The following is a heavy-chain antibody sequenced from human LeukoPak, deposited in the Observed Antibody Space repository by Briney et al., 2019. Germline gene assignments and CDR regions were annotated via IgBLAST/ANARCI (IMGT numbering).Heavy chain of an antibody. Sequence: ASVKVSCKASGGTFSKYALTWVRQAPGQGLEWLGGITPIFGTSNYAQKFQGRVTITADESTSTAYMELSSLRSEDTAVYYCARSASYDFVWGSSRLDYWGQGTLVTVSS. CDR2: ITPIFGTS. J-gene: IGHJ4*02. CDR1: GGTFSKYA. CDR3: ARSASYDFVWGSSRLDY. V-gene: IGHV1-69*13. D-gene: IGHD3-16*01.